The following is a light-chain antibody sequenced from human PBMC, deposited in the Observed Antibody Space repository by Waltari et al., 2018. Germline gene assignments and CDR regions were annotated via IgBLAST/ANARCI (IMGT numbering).Light chain of an antibody. J-gene: IGKJ1*01. CDR2: WAS. CDR3: QQYYSTPGT. CDR1: QSVLYSSNNKNY. V-gene: IGKV4-1*01. Sequence: EIVMTQSPDSLAVSLGERATINCKSSQSVLYSSNNKNYLAWYQQKPGQPPKLLIYWASTRESGVPDRFSGSGSGTDFTLTISSLQAEDVAVYYCQQYYSTPGTFGQGTKVEIK.